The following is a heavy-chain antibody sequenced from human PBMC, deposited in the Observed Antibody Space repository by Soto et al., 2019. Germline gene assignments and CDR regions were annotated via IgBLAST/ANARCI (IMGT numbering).Heavy chain of an antibody. CDR1: GYTFISYS. CDR2: LNPRDGTT. CDR3: ARGGGTLNY. V-gene: IGHV1-46*01. J-gene: IGHJ4*02. Sequence: QVQLVQSGAEVKKSGASVKISCKASGYTFISYSMYWVRQAPGQGLEWIGILNPRDGTTLYALNFQGRVTVTRDTSTSTVHMELSTLRSDDTAVYYCARGGGTLNYWGQGTLVTVSS.